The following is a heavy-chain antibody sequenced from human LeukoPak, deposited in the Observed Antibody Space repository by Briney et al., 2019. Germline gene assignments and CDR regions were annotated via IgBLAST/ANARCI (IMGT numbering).Heavy chain of an antibody. Sequence: ASVKVSCKASGYTFTSYDINWVRQAPGQGLEWMGWMNPNSGNTGYSQKFKGRVTMTRNTSISTAYMELSSLRSEDTAVYYCARGRYCSSTSCLIYYYYYYGMDVWGQGTTVTVSS. V-gene: IGHV1-8*01. CDR2: MNPNSGNT. J-gene: IGHJ6*02. CDR1: GYTFTSYD. CDR3: ARGRYCSSTSCLIYYYYYYGMDV. D-gene: IGHD2-2*01.